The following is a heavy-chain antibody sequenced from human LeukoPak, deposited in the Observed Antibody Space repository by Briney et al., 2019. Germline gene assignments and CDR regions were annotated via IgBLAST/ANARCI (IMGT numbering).Heavy chain of an antibody. Sequence: PSEALSLTCTVSGGSISSGSYYWSWIRQPAGKGLECIGRIYTSGSTNYNPSLKSRVTISVDTSKNQFSLKLSSVTAADTAVYYCARSAPYANYYYDSSGYYYSAFDIWGQGTMVTVSS. V-gene: IGHV4-61*02. CDR2: IYTSGST. D-gene: IGHD3-22*01. CDR3: ARSAPYANYYYDSSGYYYSAFDI. CDR1: GGSISSGSYY. J-gene: IGHJ3*02.